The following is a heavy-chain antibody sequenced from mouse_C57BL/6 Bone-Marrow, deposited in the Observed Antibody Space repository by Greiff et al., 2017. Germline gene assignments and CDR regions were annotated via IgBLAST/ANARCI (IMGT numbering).Heavy chain of an antibody. D-gene: IGHD1-1*01. CDR1: GYTFTNYW. CDR3: ARYYYGSSHQYYFDY. CDR2: IYPGGGYT. V-gene: IGHV1-63*01. Sequence: QVQLQQSGAELVRPGTSVKMSCKASGYTFTNYWIGWAKQRPGHGLEWIGDIYPGGGYTNYNEKFKGKATLTADKSSSTAYMQFSSLTSEDSAIYYCARYYYGSSHQYYFDYWGQGTTLTVSS. J-gene: IGHJ2*01.